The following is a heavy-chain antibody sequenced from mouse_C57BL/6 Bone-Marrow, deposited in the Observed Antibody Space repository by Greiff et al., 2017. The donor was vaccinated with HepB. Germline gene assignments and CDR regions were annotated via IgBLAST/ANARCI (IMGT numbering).Heavy chain of an antibody. D-gene: IGHD2-13*01. CDR2: ISYDGSN. CDR1: GYSITSGYY. Sequence: EVKLQESGPGLVKPSQSLSLTCSVTGYSITSGYYWNWIRQFPGNKLEWMGYISYDGSNNYNPSLKNRISITRDTSKNQFFLKLNSVTTEETATYYCARGSGYGDPGWYFDVWGTGTTVTVSS. J-gene: IGHJ1*03. CDR3: ARGSGYGDPGWYFDV. V-gene: IGHV3-6*01.